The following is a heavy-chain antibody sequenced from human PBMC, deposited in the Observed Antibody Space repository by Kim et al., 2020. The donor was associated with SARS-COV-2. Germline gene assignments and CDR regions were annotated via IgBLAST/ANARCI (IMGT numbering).Heavy chain of an antibody. CDR2: INHSGST. V-gene: IGHV4-34*01. Sequence: SETLSLTCAVYGGSFSGYYWSWIRQPPGKGLEWIGEINHSGSTNYNPSLKSRVTISVDTSKNQFSLKLSSVTAADTAVYYCAIRLWFGERSLDYWGQGTLVTVSS. CDR1: GGSFSGYY. CDR3: AIRLWFGERSLDY. D-gene: IGHD3-10*01. J-gene: IGHJ4*02.